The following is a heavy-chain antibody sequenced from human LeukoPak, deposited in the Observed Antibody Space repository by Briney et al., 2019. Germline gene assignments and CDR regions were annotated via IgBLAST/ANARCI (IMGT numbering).Heavy chain of an antibody. D-gene: IGHD5-18*01. CDR3: VREARGYHYTYFDY. Sequence: GGSLRLSCTASGFTLGSHDMHWVRQSPGQGLEWVAAVSSGFHAFFADSVQGRFTVSREDARDSLYLQMNSLRAGDTAVYYCVREARGYHYTYFDYWGQGTLVTVSS. CDR2: VSSGFHA. V-gene: IGHV3-13*01. CDR1: GFTLGSHD. J-gene: IGHJ4*02.